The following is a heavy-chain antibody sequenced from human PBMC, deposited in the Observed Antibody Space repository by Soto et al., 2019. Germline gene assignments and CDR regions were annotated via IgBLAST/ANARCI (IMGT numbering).Heavy chain of an antibody. Sequence: VQLAESGGGVVQPGGSLILSCAASGFTFSSYSINWVRQAPGKGLEWVSSISSTGGSSYYAYSVKGQFTISRDKAKDSLSLQMDSLKPEDTAVVYCARLMKARRAGNDPMDVWGKGTPVTVSS. CDR3: ARLMKARRAGNDPMDV. J-gene: IGHJ6*03. V-gene: IGHV3-21*02. CDR2: ISSTGGSS. CDR1: GFTFSSYS. D-gene: IGHD1-1*01.